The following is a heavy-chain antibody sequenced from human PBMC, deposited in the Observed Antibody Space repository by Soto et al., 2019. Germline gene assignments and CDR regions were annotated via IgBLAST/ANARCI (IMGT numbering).Heavy chain of an antibody. V-gene: IGHV3-30*01. D-gene: IGHD1-26*01. Sequence: QVRLVESGGGVVQPGRSLRLSCAASGFIIPCCAIHWIRQSPGKGLEWVAVIGADGTHKYYGDSVQGRFTISRDTSQNIVFLQTDSLTAEDTALYYCARDVRVGEPDYFDDWGQGTLVSVPS. CDR1: GFIIPCCA. CDR3: ARDVRVGEPDYFDD. J-gene: IGHJ4*02. CDR2: IGADGTHK.